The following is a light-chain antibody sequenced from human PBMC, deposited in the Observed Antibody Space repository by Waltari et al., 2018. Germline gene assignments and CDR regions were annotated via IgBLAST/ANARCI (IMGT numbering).Light chain of an antibody. CDR2: QDN. V-gene: IGLV3-1*01. CDR1: ELGDKY. CDR3: QTWDSNTVV. Sequence: SYELTQPPSVSVSPGQTASITCSGDELGDKYACWYQQKAGQSPVLVIYQDNKRPSGIPERFSGSNSGNTATLTISWTQAMDEADYYCQTWDSNTVVFGGGTKLTVL. J-gene: IGLJ3*02.